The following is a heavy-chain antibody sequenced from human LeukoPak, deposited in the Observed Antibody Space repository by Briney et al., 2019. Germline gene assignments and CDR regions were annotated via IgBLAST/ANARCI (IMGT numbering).Heavy chain of an antibody. D-gene: IGHD6-13*01. CDR3: ARIIAAAGNPDY. Sequence: ASVKVSCKASGYTFTGYYMHWVRQAPGQGLEWMGWINPNSGGTNYAQKFQGRVTMTRDTSISTAYMELSRLRSDDTAVHYCARIIAAAGNPDYWGQGTLVTVSS. V-gene: IGHV1-2*02. CDR1: GYTFTGYY. J-gene: IGHJ4*02. CDR2: INPNSGGT.